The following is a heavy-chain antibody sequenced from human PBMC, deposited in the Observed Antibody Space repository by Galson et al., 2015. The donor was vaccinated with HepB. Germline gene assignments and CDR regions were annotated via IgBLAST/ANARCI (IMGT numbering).Heavy chain of an antibody. CDR1: GFTFSNYP. V-gene: IGHV3-64D*06. J-gene: IGHJ5*02. Sequence: SLRLSCAASGFTFSNYPMHWVRQPPGKGLEYVSAILSNGIATFYADSVKGRFTISRDNSKNTLYLQMNSLRPEDTAIYYCLSTSRNWNYGNPWGQGTLVTVSS. CDR2: ILSNGIAT. D-gene: IGHD1-7*01. CDR3: LSTSRNWNYGNP.